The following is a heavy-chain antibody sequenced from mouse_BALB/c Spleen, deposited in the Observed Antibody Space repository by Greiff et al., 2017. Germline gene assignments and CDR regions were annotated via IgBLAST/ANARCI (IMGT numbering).Heavy chain of an antibody. CDR3: ARGLKNYYDSNYFDY. CDR2: IWAGGST. Sequence: QVQLQQSGPGLVAPSQSLSITCTVSGFSLTSYGVHWVRQPPGKGLEWLGVIWAGGSTNYNSALMSRLSISKDNSKSQVFLKMNSLQTDDTAMYYCARGLKNYYDSNYFDYWGQGTTLTVSS. J-gene: IGHJ2*01. CDR1: GFSLTSYG. V-gene: IGHV2-9*02. D-gene: IGHD1-1*01.